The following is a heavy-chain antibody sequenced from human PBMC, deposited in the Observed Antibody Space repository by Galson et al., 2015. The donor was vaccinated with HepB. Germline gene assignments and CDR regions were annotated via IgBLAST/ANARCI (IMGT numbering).Heavy chain of an antibody. V-gene: IGHV1-69*02. Sequence: SVKVSCKASGGTFSSYTISWVRQAPGQGLEWMGRIIPILGIANYAQKFQGRVTITADKSTSTAYMELSSLRSEDTAVYYCARTIYDYVWGSYRYPPHLDYWGQGTLVTVSS. CDR1: GGTFSSYT. CDR3: ARTIYDYVWGSYRYPPHLDY. CDR2: IIPILGIA. D-gene: IGHD3-16*02. J-gene: IGHJ4*02.